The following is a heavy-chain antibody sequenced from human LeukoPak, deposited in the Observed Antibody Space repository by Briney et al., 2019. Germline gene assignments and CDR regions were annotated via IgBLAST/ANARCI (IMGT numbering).Heavy chain of an antibody. J-gene: IGHJ5*02. D-gene: IGHD3-3*01. CDR3: ARDFESGFWSGYYSSWFDP. Sequence: GASVKVSCKASGYTFTGYGISWVRQAPGQGLEWMGWISAYNGNTNYAQKLQGRVTMTTDTSTSTAYMELRSLRSDDTAVYYCARDFESGFWSGYYSSWFDPWGQGTLVTVSS. CDR2: ISAYNGNT. CDR1: GYTFTGYG. V-gene: IGHV1-18*01.